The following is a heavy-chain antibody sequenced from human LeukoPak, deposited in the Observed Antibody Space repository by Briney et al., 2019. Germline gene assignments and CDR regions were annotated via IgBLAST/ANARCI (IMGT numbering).Heavy chain of an antibody. CDR2: IKQDGSDK. Sequence: GWSLRLSCAASGCPFSSYWMRWVLQAPGKGLEWVANIKQDGSDKYYVDSVKGRFSISRDNAKNSLYLQLNSLRADDTAVYYCARLTGTTGFDYWGQGTLVTVTS. J-gene: IGHJ4*02. CDR1: GCPFSSYW. V-gene: IGHV3-7*01. D-gene: IGHD1-1*01. CDR3: ARLTGTTGFDY.